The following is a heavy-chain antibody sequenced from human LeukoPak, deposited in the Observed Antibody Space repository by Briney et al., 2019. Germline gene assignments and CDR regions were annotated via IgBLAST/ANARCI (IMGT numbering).Heavy chain of an antibody. CDR3: ARAQTDMGFGEFYDY. CDR2: IKQDGSEK. J-gene: IGHJ4*02. CDR1: GFTFSSYW. V-gene: IGHV3-7*01. D-gene: IGHD3-10*01. Sequence: GGSLRLSCAASGFTFSSYWMSWVRQAPGKGPEWVANIKQDGSEKYYVDSVKGRFTISRDNAKNSLYLQMNSLRAEDTAVYYCARAQTDMGFGEFYDYWGQGTLVTVSS.